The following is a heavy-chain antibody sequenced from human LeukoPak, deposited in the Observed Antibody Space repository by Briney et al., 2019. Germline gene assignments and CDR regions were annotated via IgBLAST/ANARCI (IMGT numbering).Heavy chain of an antibody. CDR2: IYYSGST. CDR3: ARDLRGQLVGQNYFDY. CDR1: GGSISRSSYY. Sequence: PSETLSLTCTVSGGSISRSSYYWGWIRQPPGKGLEWIGSIYYSGSTYYNPSLKSRVTISVDTSKNQFSLKLSSVTAADTAVYYCARDLRGQLVGQNYFDYWGQGTLVTVSS. V-gene: IGHV4-39*07. J-gene: IGHJ4*02. D-gene: IGHD6-6*01.